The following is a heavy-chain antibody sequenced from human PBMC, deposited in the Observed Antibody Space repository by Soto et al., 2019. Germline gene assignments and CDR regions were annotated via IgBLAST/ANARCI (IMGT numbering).Heavy chain of an antibody. D-gene: IGHD3-10*01. J-gene: IGHJ4*02. CDR1: GGSISSYY. CDR2: IYYSGST. Sequence: SETLSLTCTVSGGSISSYYWSWIRQPPGKGLEWIGYIYYSGSTNYNPSLKSRVTISVDTSKNQFSLKLSSVTAADTAVYYCARTMVRGVTQVDWCQGPRVSVST. CDR3: ARTMVRGVTQVD. V-gene: IGHV4-59*01.